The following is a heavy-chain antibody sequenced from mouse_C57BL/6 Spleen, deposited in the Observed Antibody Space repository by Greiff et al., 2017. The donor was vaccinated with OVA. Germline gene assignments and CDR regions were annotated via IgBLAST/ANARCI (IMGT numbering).Heavy chain of an antibody. CDR1: GYSITSGYY. V-gene: IGHV3-6*01. CDR2: ISYDGSN. CDR3: ASYYSNYVGFDY. D-gene: IGHD2-5*01. Sequence: EVKLQESGPGLVKPSQSLSLTCSVTGYSITSGYYWNWIRQFPGNKLEWMGYISYDGSNNYNPSLKNRISITRDTSKNQFFLKLNSVTTEDTATYYCASYYSNYVGFDYWGQGTTLTVSS. J-gene: IGHJ2*01.